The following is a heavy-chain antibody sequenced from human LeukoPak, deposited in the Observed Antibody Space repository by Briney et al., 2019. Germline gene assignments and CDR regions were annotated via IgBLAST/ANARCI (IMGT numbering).Heavy chain of an antibody. CDR1: GYTFTSYG. CDR2: ISAYNGNT. D-gene: IGHD3-10*01. J-gene: IGHJ4*02. CDR3: ARVLLWFGGGYFDY. V-gene: IGHV1-18*01. Sequence: ASVKVSCKASGYTFTSYGISWVRQAPGQGLEWMGWISAYNGNTNYAQKLQGRVTMTTDTSTSAAYMELRSLRSDDTAVYYCARVLLWFGGGYFDYWGQGTLVTVSS.